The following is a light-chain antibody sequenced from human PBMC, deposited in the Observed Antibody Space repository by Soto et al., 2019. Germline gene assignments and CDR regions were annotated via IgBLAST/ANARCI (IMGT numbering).Light chain of an antibody. CDR3: QQRYTTPLA. J-gene: IGKJ4*01. V-gene: IGKV1-39*01. Sequence: TQSKSSLSASVGDRVTITCRASQTISGYLNWYQQKPGKAPELLIYAASYLGNGVPSRFSGSGSGTYFTLTISSLQPEDLATYYCQQRYTTPLAFRGATKV. CDR1: QTISGY. CDR2: AAS.